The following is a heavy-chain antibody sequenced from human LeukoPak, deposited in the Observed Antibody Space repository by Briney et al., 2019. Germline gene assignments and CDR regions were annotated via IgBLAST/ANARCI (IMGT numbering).Heavy chain of an antibody. Sequence: GGSLRLSCAASGFAFSNYWLHWVRQAPGKGLEWVARINTHGSSTNYADSVKGRFTISRDNAKNSLYLQMNGLGDEDTAVYYCARNRNQGLIRGEFDYWGQGTLVTVSS. D-gene: IGHD3-10*01. CDR1: GFAFSNYW. V-gene: IGHV3-74*01. J-gene: IGHJ4*02. CDR2: INTHGSST. CDR3: ARNRNQGLIRGEFDY.